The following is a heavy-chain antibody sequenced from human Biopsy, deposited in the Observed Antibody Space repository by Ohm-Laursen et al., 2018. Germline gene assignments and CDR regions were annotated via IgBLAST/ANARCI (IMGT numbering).Heavy chain of an antibody. CDR3: ARHDLSDFWSGYPNFFDF. J-gene: IGHJ4*02. D-gene: IGHD3-3*01. CDR1: GGSISSDY. Sequence: SDTLSLTCTVSGGSISSDYWSWIRQTPGKGLEWIGTVYYSGTTYDNPSLKNRVIISVDTSKNQFSLSLKTVTAADTAVYYCARHDLSDFWSGYPNFFDFWGQGTLVTVSS. CDR2: VYYSGTT. V-gene: IGHV4-39*01.